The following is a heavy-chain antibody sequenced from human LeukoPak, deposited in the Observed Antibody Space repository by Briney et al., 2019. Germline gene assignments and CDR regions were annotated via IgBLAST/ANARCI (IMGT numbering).Heavy chain of an antibody. CDR1: GYTFTGYY. Sequence: ASVKVSCKASGYTFTGYYMHWVRQAPGQGLEWMGWINPNSGGTNYAQKFQGRVTMTRDTSISTAYMELSRLRSDDTAVYYCARAIVVVPAASGYNWFDPWGQGTLVTASS. D-gene: IGHD2-2*01. V-gene: IGHV1-2*02. CDR2: INPNSGGT. J-gene: IGHJ5*02. CDR3: ARAIVVVPAASGYNWFDP.